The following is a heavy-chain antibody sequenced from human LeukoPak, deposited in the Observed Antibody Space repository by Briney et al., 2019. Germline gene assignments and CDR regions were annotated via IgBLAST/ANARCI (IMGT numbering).Heavy chain of an antibody. D-gene: IGHD6-19*01. J-gene: IGHJ5*02. V-gene: IGHV3-74*01. Sequence: GGSLRLSCAASGFTFSSYWMHWVRQAPGKGLVWVSRINSDGSSTSYADSVKGRFTISRDNAKNTLCLQMNSLRAEDTAVYYCVRDGNGWYRTFDPWGQGTLVTVSS. CDR3: VRDGNGWYRTFDP. CDR1: GFTFSSYW. CDR2: INSDGSST.